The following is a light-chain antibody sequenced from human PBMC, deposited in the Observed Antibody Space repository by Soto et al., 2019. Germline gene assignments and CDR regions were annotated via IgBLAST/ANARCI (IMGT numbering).Light chain of an antibody. Sequence: EIVMTQSPATVSLSPGDRATLSCRASQSVSSSLAWYQQIPGQAPRLLIYDASTRATGIPARFGGSGSGTEFTLTISSLQSEDFAVYYCQQYNNWPPLTFGGGTKVELK. CDR1: QSVSSS. CDR3: QQYNNWPPLT. J-gene: IGKJ4*01. V-gene: IGKV3-15*01. CDR2: DAS.